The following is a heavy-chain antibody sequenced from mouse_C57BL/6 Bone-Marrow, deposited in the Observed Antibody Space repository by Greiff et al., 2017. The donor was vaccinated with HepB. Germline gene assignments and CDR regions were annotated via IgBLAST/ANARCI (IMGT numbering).Heavy chain of an antibody. Sequence: VQLQQSVAELVRPGASVKLSCTASGINIKNTYMHWVKQRPEQGLEWIGRIDPANGNTKYAPKFQGKATITADTSSNTAYLQLSSLTSEDTAIYYCAIYYDYDEGVVFDYWGQGTTLTVSS. J-gene: IGHJ2*01. CDR1: GINIKNTY. CDR3: AIYYDYDEGVVFDY. D-gene: IGHD2-4*01. CDR2: IDPANGNT. V-gene: IGHV14-3*01.